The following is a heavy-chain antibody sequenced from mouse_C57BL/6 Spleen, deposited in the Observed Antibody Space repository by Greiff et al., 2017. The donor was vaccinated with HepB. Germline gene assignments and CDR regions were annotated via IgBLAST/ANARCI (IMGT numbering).Heavy chain of an antibody. J-gene: IGHJ1*03. V-gene: IGHV3-6*01. CDR1: GYSITSGYY. CDR3: ASYYGSSYGDWYFDV. Sequence: EVQLQQSGPGLVKPSQSLSLTCSVTGYSITSGYYWNWIRQFPGNKLEWMGYISYDGSNNYNPSLKNRISITRDTSKNQFFLKLNSVTTEDTATYYCASYYGSSYGDWYFDVWGTGTTVTVSS. D-gene: IGHD1-1*01. CDR2: ISYDGSN.